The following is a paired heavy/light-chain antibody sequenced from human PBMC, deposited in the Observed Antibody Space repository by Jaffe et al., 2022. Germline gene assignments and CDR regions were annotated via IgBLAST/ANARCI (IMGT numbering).Light chain of an antibody. Sequence: DIAMTQSPLSLPVTPGEPASISCRSSQSLLHSNGFNYLDWYLQKPGQSPQLLIYLGSYRASGVPDRFSGSGSGTDFTLKISRVEAEDVGVYYCMQALQTPLTFGGGTKVEIK. J-gene: IGKJ4*01. CDR2: LGS. CDR1: QSLLHSNGFNY. V-gene: IGKV2-28*01. CDR3: MQALQTPLT.
Heavy chain of an antibody. Sequence: EVQLVESGGGLVQPGRSLRLSCTTSGFTFNDYTMSWFRQAPGKGLEWVGFIRSETYGGTIAYAASVKGRFTLSGDDSKSIAYLQMDSLKTEDTAMYYCSRTPIDYNSSRGFDYWGQGTLVTVSS. V-gene: IGHV3-49*03. J-gene: IGHJ4*02. CDR3: SRTPIDYNSSRGFDY. D-gene: IGHD1-20*01. CDR1: GFTFNDYT. CDR2: IRSETYGGTI.